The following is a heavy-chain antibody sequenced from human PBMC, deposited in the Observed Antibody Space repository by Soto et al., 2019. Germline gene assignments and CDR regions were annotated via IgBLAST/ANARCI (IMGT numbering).Heavy chain of an antibody. D-gene: IGHD6-6*01. Sequence: QVQLVQSGAEVKKPGASVKVSCKASGYTFTSYYMHWVRQAPGQGLEWMGIINPSGGSTSYAQKLQGRVTMTRDTSTSTVYMELSSLRSEDTAVYYCARADSRQLVLSQHWGQGTLVTVSS. CDR1: GYTFTSYY. V-gene: IGHV1-46*04. CDR3: ARADSRQLVLSQH. J-gene: IGHJ1*01. CDR2: INPSGGST.